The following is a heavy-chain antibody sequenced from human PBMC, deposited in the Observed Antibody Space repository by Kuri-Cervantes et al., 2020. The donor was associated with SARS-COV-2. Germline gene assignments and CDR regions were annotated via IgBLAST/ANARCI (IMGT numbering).Heavy chain of an antibody. Sequence: GGSLRLSCAASGFTFSSYAMSWVRQAPGKGLEWVSAISGSGGSKYYADSMKGRFTISRDNSKNTLYLQMNSLRGEDTAVYYCARDRRGNSSSSFAYWGQGTLVTVSS. CDR2: ISGSGGSK. CDR1: GFTFSSYA. D-gene: IGHD6-6*01. J-gene: IGHJ4*02. CDR3: ARDRRGNSSSSFAY. V-gene: IGHV3-23*01.